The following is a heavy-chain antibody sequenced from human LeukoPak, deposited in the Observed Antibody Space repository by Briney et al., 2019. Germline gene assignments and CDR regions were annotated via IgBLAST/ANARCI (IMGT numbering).Heavy chain of an antibody. V-gene: IGHV1-2*04. CDR1: GYTFTGYY. D-gene: IGHD6-6*01. CDR2: INPNSGGT. J-gene: IGHJ4*02. Sequence: ASVKVSCKASGYTFTGYYMHWVRQAPGQGLEWMGWINPNSGGTNYAQKFQGWVTMTRDTSISTAYMELSRLRSEDTAVYYCASSKSSSSNYFDYWGQGTLVTVSS. CDR3: ASSKSSSSNYFDY.